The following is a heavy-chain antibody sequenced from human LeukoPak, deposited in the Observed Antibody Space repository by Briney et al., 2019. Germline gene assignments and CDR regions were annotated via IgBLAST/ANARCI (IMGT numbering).Heavy chain of an antibody. D-gene: IGHD2-15*01. J-gene: IGHJ6*02. CDR2: INPNSGGT. CDR3: ARGGGLPLDYGMDV. V-gene: IGHV1-2*02. CDR1: GYTFTGYY. Sequence: ASVKVSCKASGYTFTGYYMHWVRQAPGQGLEWMGWINPNSGGTSYAQKFQGRVTMTRDTSISTAYMELSRLRSDDTAVYYCARGGGLPLDYGMDVWGQGTTVTVSS.